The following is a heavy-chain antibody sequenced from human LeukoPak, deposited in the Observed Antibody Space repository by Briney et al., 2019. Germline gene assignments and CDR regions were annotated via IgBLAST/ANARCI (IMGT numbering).Heavy chain of an antibody. CDR3: AREGPHLPYYCYMDV. J-gene: IGHJ6*03. V-gene: IGHV4-4*07. CDR1: GGSISSYY. CDR2: IYTSGST. Sequence: SETLSLTCTVSGGSISSYYWSWIRQPAGKGLEWIGRIYTSGSTNYNPSLKSRVTMSVDTSKNQFSLKLSSVTAADTAVYYCAREGPHLPYYCYMDVWGKGTTVTVSS.